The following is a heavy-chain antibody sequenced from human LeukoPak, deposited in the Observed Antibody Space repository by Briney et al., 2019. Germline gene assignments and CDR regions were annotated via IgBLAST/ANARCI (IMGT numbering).Heavy chain of an antibody. D-gene: IGHD2-2*01. V-gene: IGHV3-66*02. Sequence: PWGSLRLSCSASGFTVSSNYMSWVRQAPGKGLEWVSVIYNGDNTYYADSVKGRFTISRDNSKNTLYLQMNSLRAEDTAVYYCAKDNPIEKVPGLGPGYWGQGTLVTVSS. CDR3: AKDNPIEKVPGLGPGY. CDR1: GFTVSSNY. CDR2: IYNGDNT. J-gene: IGHJ4*02.